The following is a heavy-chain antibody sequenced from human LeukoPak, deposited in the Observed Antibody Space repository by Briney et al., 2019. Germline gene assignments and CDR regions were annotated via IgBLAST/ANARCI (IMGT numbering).Heavy chain of an antibody. CDR3: ARGYSGYYNWFDP. Sequence: SETLSLTCTVSSGSISTSNYYWGWVRQPPGKALEWIGNIFYSGSTYYSPSLKSRVTISLDTSKNQFSLKLSSVTAADTAVYYCARGYSGYYNWFDPWGQGTLVTVSS. CDR2: IFYSGST. J-gene: IGHJ5*02. CDR1: SGSISTSNYY. V-gene: IGHV4-39*07. D-gene: IGHD5-12*01.